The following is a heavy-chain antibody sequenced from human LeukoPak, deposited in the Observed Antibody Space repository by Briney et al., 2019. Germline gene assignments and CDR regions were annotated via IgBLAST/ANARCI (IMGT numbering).Heavy chain of an antibody. CDR2: ISYDGSNE. D-gene: IGHD1-26*01. CDR3: AKDGIVGATDEYNWFDP. J-gene: IGHJ5*02. V-gene: IGHV3-30*18. CDR1: GFTFSSYG. Sequence: PGGSLRLSCAASGFTFSSYGMHWVRQAPGKGLEWVAVISYDGSNEYYADSVKGRFTISRDNSKNTLYLQMNSLRAEDTAVYYCAKDGIVGATDEYNWFDPWGQGTLVTVSS.